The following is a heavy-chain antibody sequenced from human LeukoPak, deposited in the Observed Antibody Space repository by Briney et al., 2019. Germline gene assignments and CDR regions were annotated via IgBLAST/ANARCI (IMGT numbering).Heavy chain of an antibody. J-gene: IGHJ2*01. Sequence: PGGSLRLSCAASGFTFSSYGMHWVRQAPGKGLEWVAVISYDGSNKYYADSVKGRFTISRDNSKNTLYLQMNSLRAEDTAVYYCAKGPNPIDYWYFDLWGRGTLVTVSS. CDR1: GFTFSSYG. V-gene: IGHV3-30*18. D-gene: IGHD1-14*01. CDR3: AKGPNPIDYWYFDL. CDR2: ISYDGSNK.